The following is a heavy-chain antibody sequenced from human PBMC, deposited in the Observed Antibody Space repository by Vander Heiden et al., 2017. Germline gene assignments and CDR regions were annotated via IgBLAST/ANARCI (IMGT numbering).Heavy chain of an antibody. CDR1: GFTFSGYW. Sequence: EVQLVESGGGLVQPGGSLRLSCAASGFTFSGYWMVWVRQAPGKGLEWVANIKPDGGEKYYVDSVMGRFTISRDNAKNSLSLEMNSLRAEDTALYYCVRDAHRGGDFDYWGQGTLVTVSS. V-gene: IGHV3-7*03. CDR3: VRDAHRGGDFDY. CDR2: IKPDGGEK. D-gene: IGHD3-16*01. J-gene: IGHJ4*02.